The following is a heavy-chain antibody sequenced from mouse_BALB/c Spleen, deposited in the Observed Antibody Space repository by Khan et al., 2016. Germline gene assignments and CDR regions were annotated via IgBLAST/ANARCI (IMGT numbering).Heavy chain of an antibody. CDR2: INTYSGES. J-gene: IGHJ1*01. CDR1: GYTFTNYG. D-gene: IGHD1-1*01. V-gene: IGHV9-3-1*01. CDR3: ARYRYYYGSSRYFDV. Sequence: QIQLVQSGPELKRPGKTVKISCEASGYTFTNYGINWVKQAPGKGLKWMGWINTYSGESTYADDFKGRFAFSLETSANTAYLQINNLKNEDTATYFCARYRYYYGSSRYFDVWGAGTTVTVSS.